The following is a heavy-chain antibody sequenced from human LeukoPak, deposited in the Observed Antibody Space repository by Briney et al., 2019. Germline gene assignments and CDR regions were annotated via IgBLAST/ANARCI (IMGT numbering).Heavy chain of an antibody. CDR3: ARDRKYSSSWYADNWFDP. CDR2: IYTSGST. Sequence: SETLSLTCTVSGGSISSYYWSWIRQPAGKGLEWIGRIYTSGSTNYNPSLKSRVTMSVDTSKNQFSLKLSSVTAADTAVYYCARDRKYSSSWYADNWFDPWGQGTPVTVSS. J-gene: IGHJ5*02. D-gene: IGHD6-13*01. V-gene: IGHV4-4*07. CDR1: GGSISSYY.